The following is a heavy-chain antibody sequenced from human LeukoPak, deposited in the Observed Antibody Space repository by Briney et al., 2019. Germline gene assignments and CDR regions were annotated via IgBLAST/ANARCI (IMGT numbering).Heavy chain of an antibody. Sequence: ASVKVSCKVSGYTLTELSMHWVRQAPGKGLEWMGGFDPGDGETIYAQKFQGRVTMTEDTSTDTAYMELSSLRSEDTAVYYCATGSMYSSGWYGIEFDYWGQGTLVTVSS. V-gene: IGHV1-24*01. J-gene: IGHJ4*02. CDR1: GYTLTELS. CDR3: ATGSMYSSGWYGIEFDY. CDR2: FDPGDGET. D-gene: IGHD6-19*01.